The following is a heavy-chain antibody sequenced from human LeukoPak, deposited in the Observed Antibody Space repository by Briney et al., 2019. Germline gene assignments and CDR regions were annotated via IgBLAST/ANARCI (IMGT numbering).Heavy chain of an antibody. V-gene: IGHV1-8*03. CDR2: MNPNSGNT. CDR3: ARGGAYYDFWSGYPYYFDH. D-gene: IGHD3-3*01. CDR1: GYTFTSYD. Sequence: ASVKVSCKASGYTFTSYDINWVRQATGQGLEWMGWMNPNSGNTGYAQKFQGRVTITRNTSISTAYMELSSLRSEDTAVYYCARGGAYYDFWSGYPYYFDHWGQGTLVTVSS. J-gene: IGHJ4*02.